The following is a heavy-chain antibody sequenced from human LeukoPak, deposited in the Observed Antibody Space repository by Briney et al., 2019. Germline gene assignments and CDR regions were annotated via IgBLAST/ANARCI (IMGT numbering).Heavy chain of an antibody. CDR3: ARDWRLADNNWFDP. J-gene: IGHJ5*02. V-gene: IGHV4-61*02. D-gene: IGHD3-3*01. CDR2: IYSGGTT. CDR1: GGPISSGSDY. Sequence: SETLSLTCTVSGGPISSGSDYWSWIRQPAGKALEWIGRIYSGGTTTYNPSLESRVTISVDTSKNQFSLKLSSVTAADTAMYYCARDWRLADNNWFDPWGQGTLVTVSS.